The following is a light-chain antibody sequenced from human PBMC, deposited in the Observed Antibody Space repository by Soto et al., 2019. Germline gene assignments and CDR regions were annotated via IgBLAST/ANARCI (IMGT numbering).Light chain of an antibody. CDR3: QQYGSSPPLT. CDR1: QSVSSSY. J-gene: IGKJ4*01. Sequence: EIVLTQSPGTLSLSPGERATLSCRASQSVSSSYLAWYQQKPGQAPRLLIYGASSRATGIPDRFSGSGSGTDLTLTISRLEPEDFAVYYCQQYGSSPPLTFGGGTKVETK. CDR2: GAS. V-gene: IGKV3-20*01.